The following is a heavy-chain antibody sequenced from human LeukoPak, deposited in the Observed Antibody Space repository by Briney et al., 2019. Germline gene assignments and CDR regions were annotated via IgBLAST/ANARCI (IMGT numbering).Heavy chain of an antibody. CDR2: IQNDEIDK. D-gene: IGHD3-10*01. Sequence: PGGSLRLSCAASGFTFTTYGMHWVRQAPGKGLEWVAFIQNDEIDKFYADSVKGRFTISRDNSRNTLYLQMNSLRPEDTAVYYCAKDRTSGGSSPRFDPWGQGTLVTVSS. V-gene: IGHV3-30*02. CDR1: GFTFTTYG. J-gene: IGHJ5*02. CDR3: AKDRTSGGSSPRFDP.